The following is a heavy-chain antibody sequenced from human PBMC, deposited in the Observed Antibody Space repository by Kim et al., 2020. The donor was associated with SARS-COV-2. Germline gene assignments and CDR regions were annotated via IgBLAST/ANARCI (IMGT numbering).Heavy chain of an antibody. CDR3: ARDFPADYGGSTDPPLEM. CDR1: GYTFTGYY. Sequence: ASVKVSCRTSGYTFTGYYMHWVRQAPGQGLEWMGWINPDSGGTNYAQKFQGRVTMTRETSISTAYMELSNLTFDDTAVYYCARDFPADYGGSTDPPLEMWGPGTLVTVSS. J-gene: IGHJ4*03. V-gene: IGHV1-2*02. CDR2: INPDSGGT. D-gene: IGHD4-17*01.